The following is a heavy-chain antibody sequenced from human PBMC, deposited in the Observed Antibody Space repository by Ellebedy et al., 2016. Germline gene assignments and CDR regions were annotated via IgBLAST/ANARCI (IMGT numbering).Heavy chain of an antibody. V-gene: IGHV3-23*01. J-gene: IGHJ5*01. CDR1: GVTFGSFA. CDR2: TSGSGGAT. D-gene: IGHD6-13*01. Sequence: GESLKISXAVSGVTFGSFAMNWVRQAPGKGLEWVSFTSGSGGATYYADSVRGRFTMSRDISKRTLYLHMNSLRAEDTALYSCAKSRGDSGPSYWSDSWGQGTLVTVSS. CDR3: AKSRGDSGPSYWSDS.